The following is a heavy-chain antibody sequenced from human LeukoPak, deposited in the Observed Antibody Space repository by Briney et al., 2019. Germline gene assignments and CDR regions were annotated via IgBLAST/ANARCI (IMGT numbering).Heavy chain of an antibody. Sequence: SVKVSCKASGGTFSSYAISWVRQAPGQGLEWMGGIIPIFGTANYAQKFQGRVTITADESTSTAYMELSSLRSEDTAVYYCARESGIVVVPAAAFDMGAKGQWSPSLQ. CDR1: GGTFSSYA. CDR3: ARESGIVVVPAAAFDM. D-gene: IGHD2-2*01. J-gene: IGHJ3*02. V-gene: IGHV1-69*13. CDR2: IIPIFGTA.